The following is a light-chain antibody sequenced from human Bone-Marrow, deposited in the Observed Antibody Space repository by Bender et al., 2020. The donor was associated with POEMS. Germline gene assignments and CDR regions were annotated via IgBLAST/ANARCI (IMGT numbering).Light chain of an antibody. CDR3: CSYAGGLTFVV. J-gene: IGLJ2*01. Sequence: QSVLTQPPSASGTPGQRVTISCSGGSSNIGAHAVNWYQHLPGTAPKLLIYSSHRRPSEVPDRFSGSRSGTSASLAISGLQSEDEASYYCCSYAGGLTFVVFGGGTKVTV. CDR1: SSNIGAHA. CDR2: SSH. V-gene: IGLV1-44*01.